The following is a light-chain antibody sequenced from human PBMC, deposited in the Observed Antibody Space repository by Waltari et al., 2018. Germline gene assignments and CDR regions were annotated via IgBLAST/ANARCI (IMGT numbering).Light chain of an antibody. CDR3: QHYTTSPEWT. J-gene: IGKJ1*01. V-gene: IGKV3-20*01. CDR1: QSVSSVY. Sequence: EIVLTQSPGTLSLSPGETATLSCRASQSVSSVYLAWYQQKPGQAPRLLIYGASSRATGIPDRFTGSASGTDYTLTISRLEPEDFAVYYCQHYTTSPEWTFGQGTKVEIK. CDR2: GAS.